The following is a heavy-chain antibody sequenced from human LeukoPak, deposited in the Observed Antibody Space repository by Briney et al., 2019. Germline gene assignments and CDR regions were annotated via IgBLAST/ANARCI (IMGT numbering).Heavy chain of an antibody. D-gene: IGHD6-19*01. J-gene: IGHJ5*02. V-gene: IGHV3-30*04. CDR2: ISYDGSNK. Sequence: GGSLRLSCAASGFTFSSYAMHWVRQAPGKGLEWVAVISYDGSNKYYADSVKGRFTISRDNSKNTLYLQMDSLRAEDTAIYYCAKDRAIAVSARGNWFDPWGQGTLVTVSS. CDR3: AKDRAIAVSARGNWFDP. CDR1: GFTFSSYA.